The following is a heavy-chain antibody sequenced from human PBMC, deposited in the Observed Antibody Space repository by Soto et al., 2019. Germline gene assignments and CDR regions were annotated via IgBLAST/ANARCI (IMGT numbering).Heavy chain of an antibody. V-gene: IGHV1-2*02. J-gene: IGHJ5*02. CDR2: INPISRGT. Sequence: QVQLVQSGAEVKKPGASVKVSCKASGYTFTDYFIHWVRQAPGQGFEWMGWINPISRGTNYAQKFQGRVTMTRDTSNSTAYMELRGLRSDDTAVYYCARVTLKAGNWFDPWGQGTLVTVSS. CDR1: GYTFTDYF. CDR3: ARVTLKAGNWFDP.